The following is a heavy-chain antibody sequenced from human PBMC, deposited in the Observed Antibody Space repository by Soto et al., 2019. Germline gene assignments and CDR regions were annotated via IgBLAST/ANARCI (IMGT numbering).Heavy chain of an antibody. CDR3: AKDGAGSYYYYGMDV. Sequence: EVQLLESGGGLVQPGGSLRLSCAASGFTFSNYAMSWVRQAPGKGLEWVSAISGSGGSTYYADSVKGRFTISRDNSKNTLYLQRNSLRAEDTAVYYCAKDGAGSYYYYGMDVWGQGTTVTGSS. CDR2: ISGSGGST. CDR1: GFTFSNYA. D-gene: IGHD3-10*01. V-gene: IGHV3-23*01. J-gene: IGHJ6*02.